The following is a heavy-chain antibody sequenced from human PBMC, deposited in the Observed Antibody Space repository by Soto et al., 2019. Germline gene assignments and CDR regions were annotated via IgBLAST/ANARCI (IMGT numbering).Heavy chain of an antibody. Sequence: PSQTLSLTCAISGDSVSSNSAAWHWVRQSPSRGLEWLGRTYYRSKWYNDYAVSLKSRITINPDTSKNQFSLQLNSVTPEDTAVYHCARENSWNYFDSWGQGTLVTVSS. CDR2: TYYRSKWYN. V-gene: IGHV6-1*01. CDR1: GDSVSSNSAA. CDR3: ARENSWNYFDS. D-gene: IGHD1-20*01. J-gene: IGHJ4*02.